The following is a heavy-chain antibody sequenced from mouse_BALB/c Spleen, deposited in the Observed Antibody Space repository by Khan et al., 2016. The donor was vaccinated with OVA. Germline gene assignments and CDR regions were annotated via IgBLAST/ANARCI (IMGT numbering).Heavy chain of an antibody. D-gene: IGHD2-2*01. J-gene: IGHJ3*01. CDR2: IDPFSGGT. V-gene: IGHV1S135*01. Sequence: MQLEESGPELMKPGASVKISCKASGYSFTSYYIHWVMQSHGKSLEWIGYIDPFSGGTSYIQKFKGKATLTVDKSSSTAYIHISNLTSEESAVYYYTRHGYVAWFTYWGQGTLVTVSA. CDR3: TRHGYVAWFTY. CDR1: GYSFTSYY.